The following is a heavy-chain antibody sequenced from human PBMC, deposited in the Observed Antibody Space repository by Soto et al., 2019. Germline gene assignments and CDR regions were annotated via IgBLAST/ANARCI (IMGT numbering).Heavy chain of an antibody. V-gene: IGHV3-74*01. CDR1: GFTFSSYW. D-gene: IGHD2-15*01. CDR2: INSDGSST. J-gene: IGHJ4*03. Sequence: PGGSLRLSCAASGFTFSSYWMHWVRQAPGKGLVWVSRINSDGSSTSYADSVKGRFTISRDNAKNTLYLQMNSLRAEDTAVYYCARVYCSGGGCYHLDYWGQGTPVTVSS. CDR3: ARVYCSGGGCYHLDY.